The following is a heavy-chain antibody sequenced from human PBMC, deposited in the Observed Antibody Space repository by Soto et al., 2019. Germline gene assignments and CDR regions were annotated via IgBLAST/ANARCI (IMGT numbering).Heavy chain of an antibody. CDR2: IIPIFGTA. CDR3: ARKRAYGSGSDAYYCYSGMDV. V-gene: IGHV1-69*13. J-gene: IGHJ6*02. Sequence: VEVSWKACGGRLSIYAMSWVRQAHGTGLEWMGGIIPIFGTANYAQKFQGRVTVTADKSTSTAYIELSSLSSEDSAVYFCARKRAYGSGSDAYYCYSGMDVWRQGTTVTVSS. D-gene: IGHD3-10*01. CDR1: GGRLSIYA.